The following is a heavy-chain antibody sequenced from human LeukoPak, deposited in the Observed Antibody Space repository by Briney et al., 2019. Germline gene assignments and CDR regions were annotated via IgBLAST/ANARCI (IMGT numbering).Heavy chain of an antibody. Sequence: GGSLRLSCVVSGFSFSSHWMNWVRQAPGKGLEWVSYISSSSSYTNYADSVKGRFTISRDNAKNSLYLQMNSLRAEDTAVYYCARDRKYSTSTLVDYWGQGTLVTVSS. CDR1: GFSFSSHW. D-gene: IGHD6-6*01. CDR3: ARDRKYSTSTLVDY. CDR2: ISSSSSYT. V-gene: IGHV3-11*05. J-gene: IGHJ4*02.